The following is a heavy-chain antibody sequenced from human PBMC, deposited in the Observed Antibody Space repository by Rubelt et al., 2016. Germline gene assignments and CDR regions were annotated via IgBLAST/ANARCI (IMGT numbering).Heavy chain of an antibody. CDR2: IHYRGTT. Sequence: QLQLQESGPGLVKPSETLSLACTVSGGSISGYYWGWVRQPPGKGLEWIGYIHYRGTTRYNPSFKSRITISVDTSKNQFSRKLSSVTAADTAVYYCARLKAVRIETVDSWGQGTLVTVSS. J-gene: IGHJ4*02. CDR1: GGSISGYY. CDR3: ARLKAVRIETVDS. D-gene: IGHD3-10*01. V-gene: IGHV4-59*12.